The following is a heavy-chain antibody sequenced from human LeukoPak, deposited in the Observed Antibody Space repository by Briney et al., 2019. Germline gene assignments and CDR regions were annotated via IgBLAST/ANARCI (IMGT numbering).Heavy chain of an antibody. D-gene: IGHD2-2*01. CDR2: ISAYDGNA. V-gene: IGHV1-18*01. Sequence: AAVPVSCKASGYSFTSNGFSWGRLAPAQGLEWMGWISAYDGNASYAQKVQGRVTMPTDTSTSTAYMKLRSLRSDDTAVYYCVFDVPAAAFDIWGQGTMVTVSS. CDR3: VFDVPAAAFDI. CDR1: GYSFTSNG. J-gene: IGHJ3*02.